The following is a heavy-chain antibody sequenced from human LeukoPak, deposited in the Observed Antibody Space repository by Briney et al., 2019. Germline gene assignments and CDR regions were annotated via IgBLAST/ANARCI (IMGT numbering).Heavy chain of an antibody. D-gene: IGHD4-17*01. J-gene: IGHJ4*02. CDR3: ARGGGYGEPML. V-gene: IGHV4-59*12. CDR2: IYYSGST. CDR1: GGSISSYY. Sequence: PSETLSLTCTVSGGSISSYYWSWIRQPPGKGLEWIGYIYYSGSTNYNPSLKSRVTVSGDTSKNQFSLKLSSVSAADTAVYYCARGGGYGEPMLWGQGTLVTVSS.